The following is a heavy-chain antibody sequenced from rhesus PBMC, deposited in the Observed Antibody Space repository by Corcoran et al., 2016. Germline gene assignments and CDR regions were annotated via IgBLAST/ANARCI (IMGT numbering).Heavy chain of an antibody. D-gene: IGHD3-3*01. CDR3: ARDPSYYNIWTGYWYFDL. V-gene: IGHV4-160*01. J-gene: IGHJ2*01. Sequence: QLQLQESGPGLVKPSETLSLTCAVSGGSISGYWWSWIRQPPGKGLEWFGRIDSRGRTDQNTTHKSRDTISRDTSKNQFSLKLSSVTAADTAVDYCARDPSYYNIWTGYWYFDLWGPGTPITISS. CDR2: IDSRGRT. CDR1: GGSISGYW.